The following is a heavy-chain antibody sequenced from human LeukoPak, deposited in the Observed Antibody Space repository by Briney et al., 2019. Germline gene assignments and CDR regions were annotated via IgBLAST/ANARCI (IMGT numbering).Heavy chain of an antibody. D-gene: IGHD2-15*01. CDR2: ISYDGSNK. Sequence: GGSLRLSCAASGFTFSSYAMSWVRQAPGKGLEWVAAISYDGSNKYNADSVKGRFTISRDNSKNTLYLQMSSLRAEDTAIYYCARVDPEWVVVVAATYWGQGTLVTVSS. CDR3: ARVDPEWVVVVAATY. J-gene: IGHJ4*02. V-gene: IGHV3-30-3*01. CDR1: GFTFSSYA.